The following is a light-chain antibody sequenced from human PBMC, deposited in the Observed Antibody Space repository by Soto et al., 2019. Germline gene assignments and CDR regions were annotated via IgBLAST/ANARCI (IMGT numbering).Light chain of an antibody. J-gene: IGKJ2*01. CDR2: GAS. Sequence: EIVLTQSPGTLSLSPGERATLSSRASQSVSSSSLAWYQQKPGQAPRLLIYGASSRATGIPDRFSGSGSGTDFILTISRLEPEDFAVFYCQQYGSSPYTFGQGTKLEIK. V-gene: IGKV3-20*01. CDR3: QQYGSSPYT. CDR1: QSVSSSS.